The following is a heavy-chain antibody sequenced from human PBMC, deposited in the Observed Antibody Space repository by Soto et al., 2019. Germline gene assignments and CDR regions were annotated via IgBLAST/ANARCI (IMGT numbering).Heavy chain of an antibody. CDR2: IYYSGST. Sequence: PFEPLPDTSTVAGGYIRSGEYYCIWNSKPPGKGLEWIGYIYYSGSTYYNPSLKSRVTISVDTSKNQFSLKLSSVTAADTAVYYCARGLGDDYGDYQNWFDPWGQGTLVTVSS. CDR3: ARGLGDDYGDYQNWFDP. V-gene: IGHV4-30-4*01. D-gene: IGHD4-17*01. J-gene: IGHJ5*02. CDR1: GGYIRSGEYY.